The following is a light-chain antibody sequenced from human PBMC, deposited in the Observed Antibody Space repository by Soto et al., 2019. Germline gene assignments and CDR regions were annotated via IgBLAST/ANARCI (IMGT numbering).Light chain of an antibody. V-gene: IGLV2-14*01. CDR3: SAYTTTTNLI. CDR1: SSDIGAYNV. CDR2: EVS. Sequence: QSALTQPSSLSGSPGQSITISCTGTSSDIGAYNVVSWYQQHPGKAPKLMIYEVSNRPSGISIRFSGSKSGSTASLTISGVQAEDEAHYYCSAYTTTTNLIFGTGTKV. J-gene: IGLJ1*01.